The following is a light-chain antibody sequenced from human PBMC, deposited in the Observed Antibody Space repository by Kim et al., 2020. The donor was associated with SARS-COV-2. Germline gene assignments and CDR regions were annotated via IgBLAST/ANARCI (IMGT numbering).Light chain of an antibody. CDR3: QKYNTYPHT. V-gene: IGKV1-16*01. Sequence: SAAVGDTVTITCRASQGISRSLAWYQQKPGKAPKSLIYDASNLPRGVPSRFSGSGSGTDFTLTISSLQPEDFATYYCQKYNTYPHTFGQGTKLEI. J-gene: IGKJ2*01. CDR1: QGISRS. CDR2: DAS.